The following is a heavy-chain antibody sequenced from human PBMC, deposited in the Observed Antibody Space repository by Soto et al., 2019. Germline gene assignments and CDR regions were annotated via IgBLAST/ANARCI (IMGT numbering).Heavy chain of an antibody. CDR2: INWNGVNK. CDR1: GFMFEDYA. CDR3: EHDADRLGELWGSFQN. J-gene: IGHJ1*01. V-gene: IGHV3-9*01. D-gene: IGHD3-16*01. Sequence: GGSLRLSCGTSGFMFEDYAMHWVRQAPGKGLEWVSGINWNGVNKGYADSVLGRFTISRDNAKKSLFLEMNYLRPEDTALYFCEHDADRLGELWGSFQNWGQGTPVTVS.